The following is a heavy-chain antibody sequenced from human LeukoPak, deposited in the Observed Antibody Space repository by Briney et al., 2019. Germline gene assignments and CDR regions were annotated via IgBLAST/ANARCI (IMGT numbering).Heavy chain of an antibody. CDR3: AAGATISFFDY. Sequence: GGSLRLSCAASGFTFSSYAMHWVRQAPGKGLEYVSAISSNGGSTYYANSVKGRFTISRDNSKNTLYLQMGGLRAEDMAVYYCAAGATISFFDYWGQGTLVTVPS. CDR2: ISSNGGST. CDR1: GFTFSSYA. V-gene: IGHV3-64*01. J-gene: IGHJ4*02. D-gene: IGHD1-26*01.